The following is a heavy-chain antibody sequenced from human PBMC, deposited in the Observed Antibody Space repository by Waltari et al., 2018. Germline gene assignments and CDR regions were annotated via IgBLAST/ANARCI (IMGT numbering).Heavy chain of an antibody. D-gene: IGHD6-13*01. CDR2: VCSKSNSGAI. CDR3: AGFGPVDIVAAGTNYVDC. J-gene: IGHJ4*02. V-gene: IGHV3-21*01. Sequence: EVQVVESGGGLVKPGGSLKLSCVASEFSFSTYSMNWVRQPPGKGVDWVSVVCSKSNSGAIHHADSGNGRVTMSRDNARNSLYVQMHGLRSEDTATYYCAGFGPVDIVAAGTNYVDCWGQGTLVTVSS. CDR1: EFSFSTYS.